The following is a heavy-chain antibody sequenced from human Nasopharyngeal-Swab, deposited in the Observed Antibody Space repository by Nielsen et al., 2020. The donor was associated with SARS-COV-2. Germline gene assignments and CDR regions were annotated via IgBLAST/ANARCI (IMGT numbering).Heavy chain of an antibody. D-gene: IGHD3-16*01. Sequence: GGSLRLSCAASGFTFSSYWMSWVRQAPGKGLEWVAYIKEDGSEKYFVDSVKGRFTVSRDNAKNSLYLQMNSLRAEDTAVYYCARDYTRFDYWGQGTLDTVSS. CDR3: ARDYTRFDY. J-gene: IGHJ4*02. V-gene: IGHV3-7*05. CDR1: GFTFSSYW. CDR2: IKEDGSEK.